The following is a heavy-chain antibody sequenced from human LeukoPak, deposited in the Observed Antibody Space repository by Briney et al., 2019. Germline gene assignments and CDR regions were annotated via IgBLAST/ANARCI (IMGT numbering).Heavy chain of an antibody. CDR3: ARHAGGAYRYYFDY. V-gene: IGHV4-38-2*01. J-gene: IGHJ4*02. CDR2: IYHSGST. D-gene: IGHD4-11*01. CDR1: GYSISSGYY. Sequence: SETLSLTCAVSGYSISSGYYWGWIRQPPGKGLEWIGSIYHSGSTYYNPSLKSRVTISVDTSKNQFPLKLSSVTAADTAVYYCARHAGGAYRYYFDYWGQGTLVTVSS.